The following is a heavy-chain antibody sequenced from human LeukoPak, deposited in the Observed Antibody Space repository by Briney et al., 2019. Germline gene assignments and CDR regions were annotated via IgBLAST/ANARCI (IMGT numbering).Heavy chain of an antibody. V-gene: IGHV1-18*01. D-gene: IGHD6-19*01. Sequence: ASVKVSCKASGYTFTSYGISWVRQAPGQGLEWMGWISAYNGNTNYAQKLQGRVTMTTDTSTSTAYMELRSLRSDDTAVYYCARDGWLVLNHVPSGGWFDPWGQGTLVTVSS. CDR1: GYTFTSYG. CDR2: ISAYNGNT. J-gene: IGHJ5*02. CDR3: ARDGWLVLNHVPSGGWFDP.